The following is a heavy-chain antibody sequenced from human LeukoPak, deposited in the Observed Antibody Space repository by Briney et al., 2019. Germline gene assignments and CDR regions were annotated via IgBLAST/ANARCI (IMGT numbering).Heavy chain of an antibody. CDR3: ARHSSVLNSFDP. Sequence: GESLKISCKGSAYSFTNSSISWVRQLPGKGLEWMGRIDPGDSQTNYSPSFQGHVTISADKSISTAYLQWSSLKASDTAMYYCARHSSVLNSFDPWGQGTLVTVSS. CDR2: IDPGDSQT. J-gene: IGHJ5*02. D-gene: IGHD3-22*01. CDR1: AYSFTNSS. V-gene: IGHV5-10-1*01.